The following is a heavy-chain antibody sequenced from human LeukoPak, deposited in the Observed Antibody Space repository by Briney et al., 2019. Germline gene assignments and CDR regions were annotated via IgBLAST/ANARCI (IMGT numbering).Heavy chain of an antibody. V-gene: IGHV1-8*01. Sequence: GASVKVSCKTSGYTFSSYDINWVRQATGQGLEWMGWMNPNSGNTGYAQKFQGRVTITRNTSISTAYMELSSLRSEDTAVYYCARGYYGSGSYNYWGQGTLVTVSS. CDR3: ARGYYGSGSYNY. D-gene: IGHD3-10*01. CDR1: GYTFSSYD. CDR2: MNPNSGNT. J-gene: IGHJ4*02.